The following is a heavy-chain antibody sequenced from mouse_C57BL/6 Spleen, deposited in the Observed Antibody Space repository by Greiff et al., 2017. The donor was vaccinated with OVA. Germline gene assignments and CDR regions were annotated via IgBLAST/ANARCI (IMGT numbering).Heavy chain of an antibody. CDR2: INPNNGGT. D-gene: IGHD1-1*01. V-gene: IGHV1-26*01. J-gene: IGHJ2*01. Sequence: EVQLQQSGPELVKPGASVKISCKASGYTFTDYYMNWVKQSHGKSLEWIGDINPNNGGTSYNQKFKGKATLTVDKSSSTAYMELRSLTSEDSAVYYCARDYYYGSRGDFDYWGQGTTLTVSS. CDR1: GYTFTDYY. CDR3: ARDYYYGSRGDFDY.